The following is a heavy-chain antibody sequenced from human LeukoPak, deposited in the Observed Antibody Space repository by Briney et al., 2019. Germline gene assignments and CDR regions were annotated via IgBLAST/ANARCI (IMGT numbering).Heavy chain of an antibody. CDR2: IWYDGSNK. V-gene: IGHV3-30*02. J-gene: IGHJ4*02. Sequence: GGSLRLSCAASGFTFSSYGMHWVRQAPGKGLEWVAVIWYDGSNKYYADSVKGRFTISRDNSKNTLYLQMNSLRAEDTAVYYCAKGGGYYLRDFDYWGQGTLVTVSS. CDR3: AKGGGYYLRDFDY. CDR1: GFTFSSYG. D-gene: IGHD3-3*01.